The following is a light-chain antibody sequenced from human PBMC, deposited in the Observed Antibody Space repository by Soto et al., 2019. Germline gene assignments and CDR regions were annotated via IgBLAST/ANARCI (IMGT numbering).Light chain of an antibody. J-gene: IGLJ1*01. CDR1: SSSIGAGYE. CDR3: QSYDKRLNAYV. V-gene: IGLV1-40*01. Sequence: QSVLTQPPSVSGAPGQRVTISCSGTSSSIGAGYEVHWYHQLPGTAPKLVVSGNGNRPSGVPDRLSASKSGTSASLAITGLQAEDEGNSYCQSYDKRLNAYVFGTGTKVTVL. CDR2: GNG.